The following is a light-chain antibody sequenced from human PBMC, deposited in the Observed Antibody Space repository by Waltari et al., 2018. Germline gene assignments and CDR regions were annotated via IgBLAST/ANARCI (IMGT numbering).Light chain of an antibody. CDR2: QDN. CDR1: NLGTKY. CDR3: PACDSGSGVV. Sequence: SYEVTQPPSVSVSPGQTARITCSGDNLGTKYACWYQQKPGQSPVLVIYQDNKRPSGIPDRFSRLHPGNTATLTTSGTQAIYEADYYCPACDSGSGVVFGGGTTPPVL. J-gene: IGLJ3*02. V-gene: IGLV3-1*01.